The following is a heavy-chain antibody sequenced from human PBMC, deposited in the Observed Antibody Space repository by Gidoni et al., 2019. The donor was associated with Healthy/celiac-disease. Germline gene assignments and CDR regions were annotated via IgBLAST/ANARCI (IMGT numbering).Heavy chain of an antibody. CDR2: IYYSGST. Sequence: QLQLQESRPGLVKPSETLSLTCPVSGGSISSSRYYGGWIRQPPGKGLEWHGSIYYSGSTYYNPSLKRRLTISVYTSKNQFSLKLSSVTAADTAVYYCARPRNKEMTQWLGYWFDPWGQGTLVTVSS. V-gene: IGHV4-39*01. CDR1: GGSISSSRYY. CDR3: ARPRNKEMTQWLGYWFDP. D-gene: IGHD6-19*01. J-gene: IGHJ5*02.